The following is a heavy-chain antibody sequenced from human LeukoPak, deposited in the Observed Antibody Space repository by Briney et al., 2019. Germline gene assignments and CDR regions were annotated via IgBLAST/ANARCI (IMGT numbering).Heavy chain of an antibody. CDR3: ARHRYSYGRGSHYFDY. CDR2: IYYSGST. J-gene: IGHJ4*02. V-gene: IGHV4-59*08. CDR1: GGSISGYY. Sequence: KPSETLSLTCTVSGGSISGYYWSWIRQPPGKGLEWIGFIYYSGSTSYNPSLKSRVTISVDTSKNQFSLKLSSVTAADTAVYYCARHRYSYGRGSHYFDYWGQGTLVTVSS. D-gene: IGHD5-18*01.